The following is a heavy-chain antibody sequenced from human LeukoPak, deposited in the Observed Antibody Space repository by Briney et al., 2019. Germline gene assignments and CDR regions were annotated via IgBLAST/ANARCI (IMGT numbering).Heavy chain of an antibody. J-gene: IGHJ4*02. CDR3: ARGQQLVSFDY. D-gene: IGHD6-6*01. CDR2: IIPIFGTA. Sequence: PVKVSCKAFGGTFSSFAISWVRQAPGQGLEWMGGIIPIFGTANYAQKFQGRVTITTDESTSTAYMELSSLRSEDTAVYYCARGQQLVSFDYWGQGTLVTVSS. V-gene: IGHV1-69*05. CDR1: GGTFSSFA.